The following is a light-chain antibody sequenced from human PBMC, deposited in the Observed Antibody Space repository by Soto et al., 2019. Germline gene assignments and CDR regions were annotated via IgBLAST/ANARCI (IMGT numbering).Light chain of an antibody. CDR1: QSVSSN. Sequence: EIVMTQSPVTLSVSPGERATLSCRASQSVSSNLAWYQQKPGQAPRLLIYGASTRATDIPPRFSGGGSGTDFTLTISSLQSEDFAVYYCQQYNNWPPLAFGGGTKVEIK. CDR2: GAS. J-gene: IGKJ4*01. CDR3: QQYNNWPPLA. V-gene: IGKV3-15*01.